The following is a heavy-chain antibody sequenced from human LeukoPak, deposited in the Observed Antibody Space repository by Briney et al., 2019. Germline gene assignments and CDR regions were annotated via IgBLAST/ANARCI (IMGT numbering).Heavy chain of an antibody. Sequence: GGSLRLSCAASGFTFSRYTMNWVRQVPGKWLEWVSSISGTSSYRYYAESVKGRFSISRDDATNSVYLQMNSLRVEDTAVYYCARDTSPYDSINWFDPWGQGTLVTVSS. V-gene: IGHV3-21*01. D-gene: IGHD3-3*01. CDR1: GFTFSRYT. CDR2: ISGTSSYR. J-gene: IGHJ5*02. CDR3: ARDTSPYDSINWFDP.